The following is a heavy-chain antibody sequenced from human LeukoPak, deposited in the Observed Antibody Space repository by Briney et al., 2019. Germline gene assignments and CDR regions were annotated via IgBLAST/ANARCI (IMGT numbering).Heavy chain of an antibody. Sequence: GGSLRLSCAASGFTFSSYWMSWVRQAPGKGLEWVANIKQDGSEKYYVDSVKGRFTISRDNAKNSLYLQMNSLRAEDTAIYYCARDPYNGNYGDSYYYYMDVWGKGTTVTVSS. CDR2: IKQDGSEK. CDR3: ARDPYNGNYGDSYYYYMDV. D-gene: IGHD1-26*01. CDR1: GFTFSSYW. J-gene: IGHJ6*03. V-gene: IGHV3-7*01.